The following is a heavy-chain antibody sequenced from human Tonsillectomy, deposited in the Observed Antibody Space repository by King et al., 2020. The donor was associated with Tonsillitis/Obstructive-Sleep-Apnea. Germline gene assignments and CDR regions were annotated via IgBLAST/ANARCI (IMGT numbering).Heavy chain of an antibody. CDR2: INPNSGGT. D-gene: IGHD5-24*01. J-gene: IGHJ4*02. Sequence: QLVQSGAEVKKPGASVKVSCKASGYTFTGYYMHWVRQAPGQGLEWMGWINPNSGGTNYAQKFQGRVTMTRDTSISTAYMEMSRLRSDDTAVYYCASGRGMASPESGVVDYWGQGTLVTVSS. CDR3: ASGRGMASPESGVVDY. V-gene: IGHV1-2*02. CDR1: GYTFTGYY.